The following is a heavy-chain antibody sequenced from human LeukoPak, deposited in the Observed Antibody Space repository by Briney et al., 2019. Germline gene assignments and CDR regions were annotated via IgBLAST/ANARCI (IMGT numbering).Heavy chain of an antibody. D-gene: IGHD3-9*01. Sequence: GGSLRLSCAASGFTVSSNYMSWVRQAPGKGLEWVSIIYSGGSTYYADSVKGRFTISRDNSKNTLYLQMNSLRAEDTAVYYCARASYDILTGYYRYYYYYYMDVWGKGTTVTISS. CDR2: IYSGGST. CDR3: ARASYDILTGYYRYYYYYYMDV. V-gene: IGHV3-66*01. J-gene: IGHJ6*03. CDR1: GFTVSSNY.